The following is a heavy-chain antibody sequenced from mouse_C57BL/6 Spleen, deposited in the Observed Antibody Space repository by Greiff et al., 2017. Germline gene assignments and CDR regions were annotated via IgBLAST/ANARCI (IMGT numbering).Heavy chain of an antibody. CDR3: ARYYDAMDY. V-gene: IGHV7-3*01. CDR1: GFTFTDYY. CDR2: IRNKANGYTT. J-gene: IGHJ4*01. D-gene: IGHD1-1*02. Sequence: DVHLVESGGGLVQPGGSLSLSCAASGFTFTDYYMSWVRQPPGKALEWLGFIRNKANGYTTEYSASVKGRFTISRDNSQSILYLQMNALRAEDSATYYCARYYDAMDYWGQGTSVTVSS.